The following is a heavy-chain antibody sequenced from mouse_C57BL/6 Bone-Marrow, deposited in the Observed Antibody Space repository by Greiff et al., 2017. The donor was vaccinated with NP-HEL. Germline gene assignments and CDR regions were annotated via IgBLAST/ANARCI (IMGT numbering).Heavy chain of an antibody. D-gene: IGHD1-1*01. V-gene: IGHV1-26*01. Sequence: EVQLQQSGPELVKPGASVKISCKASGYTFTDYYMNWVKQSHGKSLEWIGDINPNNGGTSYNQKFKGKATLTVDQSSSTAYMELRSLTSEDSAVYYCARDLITTVVDYYAMDYWGQGTSVTVSS. J-gene: IGHJ4*01. CDR2: INPNNGGT. CDR1: GYTFTDYY. CDR3: ARDLITTVVDYYAMDY.